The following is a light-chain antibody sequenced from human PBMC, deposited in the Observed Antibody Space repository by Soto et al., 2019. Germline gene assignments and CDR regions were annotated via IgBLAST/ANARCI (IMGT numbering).Light chain of an antibody. Sequence: DIVMTQSPDSLAVSLGERATINCKTSQSVLYSSNNKNYLAWYQQKPGQPPELLIYWASTREFGVPDRFNGNGSGTVFTLTISSLQAEDVAVYYCQQHYTARWTFGQGTKVEIK. J-gene: IGKJ1*01. CDR3: QQHYTARWT. V-gene: IGKV4-1*01. CDR1: QSVLYSSNNKNY. CDR2: WAS.